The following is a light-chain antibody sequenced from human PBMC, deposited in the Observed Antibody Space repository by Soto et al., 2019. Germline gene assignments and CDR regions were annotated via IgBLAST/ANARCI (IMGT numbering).Light chain of an antibody. CDR3: QQSYSTPL. CDR2: AAS. Sequence: DIQMTQSPSSLSASVGDRVTITCRASQSISSYLNWYQQKPGKAPKLLIYAASSLQSGVPSRFSGSGSGTDLPLTIRSLQPEDFEIYYCQQSYSTPLFAPGPKVNIK. CDR1: QSISSY. V-gene: IGKV1-39*01. J-gene: IGKJ3*01.